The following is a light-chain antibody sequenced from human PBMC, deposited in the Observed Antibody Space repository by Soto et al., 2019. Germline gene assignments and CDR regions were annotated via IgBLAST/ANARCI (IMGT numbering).Light chain of an antibody. Sequence: DIVMTQSPLSLPVTPGEPASISCRSSQSLLHSNGNIYLDWYLQRPGQSPQLLIYFGSNRASGVXDTXSGSGSGTDFTLKISRVEAEDVGVYYCMQAIQTPIIFGQGTRLEIK. J-gene: IGKJ5*01. V-gene: IGKV2-28*01. CDR2: FGS. CDR1: QSLLHSNGNIY. CDR3: MQAIQTPII.